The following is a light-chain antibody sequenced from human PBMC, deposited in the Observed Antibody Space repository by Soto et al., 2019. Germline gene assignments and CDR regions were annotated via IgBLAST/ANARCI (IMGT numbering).Light chain of an antibody. J-gene: IGKJ2*01. CDR1: QSVSXSF. V-gene: IGKV3-20*01. CDR2: AAS. Sequence: EVVLTQSPGTLSXXPXXXATLSCRASQSVSXSFLAWYQQKPGQAPRLLIHAASTGATGIPARFRGSGSGTDFTLTISSLEPEDSAVYFCHQYADSPQTFGQGTKVEIK. CDR3: HQYADSPQT.